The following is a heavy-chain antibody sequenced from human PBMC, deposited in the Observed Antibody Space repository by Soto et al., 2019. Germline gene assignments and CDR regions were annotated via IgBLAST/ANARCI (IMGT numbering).Heavy chain of an antibody. CDR2: IYYTGST. V-gene: IGHV4-30-4*01. CDR3: ARIPLLQGGWFDP. D-gene: IGHD1-26*01. J-gene: IGHJ5*02. CDR1: GDSINTGDYY. Sequence: PSETLSLTCTVSGDSINTGDYYWSWLRQSPRKGLEWIGYIYYTGSTYYNPSLKSQFTISIDTSKTQFSLKVNSVTAADTAVYYCARIPLLQGGWFDPWGQGTLVTVSS.